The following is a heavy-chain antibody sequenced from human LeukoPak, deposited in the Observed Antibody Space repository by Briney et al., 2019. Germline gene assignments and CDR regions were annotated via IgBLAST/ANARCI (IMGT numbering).Heavy chain of an antibody. CDR3: ARSRGAFDY. CDR1: GYTFTGYY. J-gene: IGHJ4*02. V-gene: IGHV1-8*02. Sequence: ASVKVSCKASGYTFTGYYMHWVRQAPGQGLEWMGWMNPNSGNTGYAQKFQGRVTMTRNTSISTAYMELSSLRSEDTAVYYCARSRGAFDYWGQGTLVTVSS. D-gene: IGHD3-10*01. CDR2: MNPNSGNT.